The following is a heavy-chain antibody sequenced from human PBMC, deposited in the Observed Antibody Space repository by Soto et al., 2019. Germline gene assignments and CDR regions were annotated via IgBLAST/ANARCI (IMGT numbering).Heavy chain of an antibody. Sequence: QVQLVESGGGVVQPGRSLRLSCAASGFTFSSYGMHWVRQAPGKGLEWGAVISYDGSNKYYADSVKGRFTICRDNSKNTLYLQMNSLRAEDTAVYYCAKSGYSSSWTFVYWGQGTLVTVSS. D-gene: IGHD6-13*01. V-gene: IGHV3-30*18. CDR2: ISYDGSNK. CDR3: AKSGYSSSWTFVY. CDR1: GFTFSSYG. J-gene: IGHJ4*02.